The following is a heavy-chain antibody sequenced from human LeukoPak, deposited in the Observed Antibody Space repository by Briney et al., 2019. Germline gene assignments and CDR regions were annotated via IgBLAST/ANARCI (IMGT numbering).Heavy chain of an antibody. V-gene: IGHV1-69*05. Sequence: ASVKVSCKASGGTFSSYAISWVRQAPGQGLEWMGGIIPIFGTANYAQKFQGRVTITTDESTSTAYMELSSLRSEDTAVYYCARVTMVRGVTNWFDPWGQGTLVTVSS. CDR3: ARVTMVRGVTNWFDP. CDR2: IIPIFGTA. D-gene: IGHD3-10*01. CDR1: GGTFSSYA. J-gene: IGHJ5*02.